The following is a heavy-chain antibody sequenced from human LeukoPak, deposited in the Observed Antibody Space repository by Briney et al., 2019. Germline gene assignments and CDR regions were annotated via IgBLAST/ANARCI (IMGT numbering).Heavy chain of an antibody. D-gene: IGHD6-13*01. CDR3: ARGLPIAAAGSFDY. CDR2: INHSGST. J-gene: IGHJ4*02. Sequence: SETLSLTCAVYGGSFSGYYWSWIRQPPGKGLEWIGEINHSGSTNYNPSLKSRVTISVDTSKNQFSLKLISVTAADTAVYYCARGLPIAAAGSFDYWGQGTLVTVSS. V-gene: IGHV4-34*01. CDR1: GGSFSGYY.